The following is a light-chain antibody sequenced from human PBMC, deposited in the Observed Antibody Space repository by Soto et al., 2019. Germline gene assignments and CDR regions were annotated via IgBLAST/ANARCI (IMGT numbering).Light chain of an antibody. V-gene: IGKV1-39*01. CDR3: QQSNSRDPYT. J-gene: IGKJ3*01. Sequence: DIQMTQSPSSLSASVGDRVTITCRASHNINNYLNWFQQKPGKAPNLLIYGASSLESGVPSRFSGSGSGTDFTLTISSLQPEDFATYYCQQSNSRDPYTFGPGTKVAVK. CDR2: GAS. CDR1: HNINNY.